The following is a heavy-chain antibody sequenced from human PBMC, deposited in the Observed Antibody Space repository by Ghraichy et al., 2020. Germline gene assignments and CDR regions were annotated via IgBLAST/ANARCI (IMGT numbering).Heavy chain of an antibody. CDR2: MDYSGSS. V-gene: IGHV4-39*01. CDR3: ATLYGSSWPFDH. J-gene: IGHJ4*02. CDR1: GESISRSSYY. Sequence: SETLSLTCTVSGESISRSSYYWGWIRQPPEKGLEWIGSMDYSGSSYNNPSLKSRVTISADTSKNQFSLKLNSVAATDTAVYYCATLYGSSWPFDHWGQGTLVTVSS. D-gene: IGHD6-13*01.